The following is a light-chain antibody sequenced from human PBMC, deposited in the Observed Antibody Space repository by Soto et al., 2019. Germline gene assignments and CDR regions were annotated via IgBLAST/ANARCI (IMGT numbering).Light chain of an antibody. CDR3: CSYTSSTSLV. CDR1: SSDIGGYKY. J-gene: IGLJ2*01. CDR2: DVN. V-gene: IGLV2-14*03. Sequence: QSALTQPASVSGSPGQSITISCTGTSSDIGGYKYVSWYQQHPGKVPKLLIYDVNNRPSGVSDRFSGSTSGNTASLTISGLQDEDEAEYYCCSYTSSTSLVFGGGTKLTVL.